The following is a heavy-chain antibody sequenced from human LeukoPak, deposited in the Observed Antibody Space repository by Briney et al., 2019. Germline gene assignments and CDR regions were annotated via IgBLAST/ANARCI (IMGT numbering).Heavy chain of an antibody. CDR1: GFAVSSNY. D-gene: IGHD3-10*01. CDR3: ARDLSVLVRGVITS. V-gene: IGHV3-53*01. J-gene: IGHJ5*02. Sequence: GGSLRPSRAVSGFAVSSNYMTWVRQAPGKGLEWVSVIYSGGSTYYADSVKGRFTISRDNSENTVYLQMSSLRAEDTAVYYCARDLSVLVRGVITSWGQGTLVTVSS. CDR2: IYSGGST.